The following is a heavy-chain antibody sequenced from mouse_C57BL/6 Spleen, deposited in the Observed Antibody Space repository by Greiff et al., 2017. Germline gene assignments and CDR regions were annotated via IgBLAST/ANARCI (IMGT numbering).Heavy chain of an antibody. D-gene: IGHD1-1*01. J-gene: IGHJ2*01. Sequence: DVKLQESGPGLVKPSQSLSLTCSVTGYSITSGYYWNWIRQFPGNKLEWMGYISYDGSNNYNPSLKNRISITRDTSKNQFFLKLNSVTTEDTATYYWARVHNYYGSSDYWGQGTTLTVSS. V-gene: IGHV3-6*01. CDR1: GYSITSGYY. CDR3: ARVHNYYGSSDY. CDR2: ISYDGSN.